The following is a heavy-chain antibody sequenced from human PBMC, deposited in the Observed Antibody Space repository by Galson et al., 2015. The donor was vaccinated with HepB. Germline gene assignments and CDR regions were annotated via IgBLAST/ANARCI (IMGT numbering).Heavy chain of an antibody. CDR3: AREYDLMVTY. D-gene: IGHD5-18*01. CDR1: GFTFSSYA. J-gene: IGHJ4*02. Sequence: SLRLSCAASGFTFSSYAMHWVRQAPGKGLEWVAVISYDGSNKYYADSVKGRFTISRDNSKNTLYLQMNSLRAEDTAVYYCAREYDLMVTYWGQGTLVTVSS. CDR2: ISYDGSNK. V-gene: IGHV3-30-3*01.